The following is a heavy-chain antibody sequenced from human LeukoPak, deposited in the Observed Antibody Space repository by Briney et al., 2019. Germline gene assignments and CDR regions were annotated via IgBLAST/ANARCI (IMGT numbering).Heavy chain of an antibody. CDR1: GYTFTSYA. D-gene: IGHD3-10*01. CDR3: ARGDVYYYGSGSYYDPPPYGMDV. V-gene: IGHV1-3*01. Sequence: ASVKVSCKASGYTFTSYAMHWVRQAPGQRLEWMGWINAGNGNTKYSQKFQGRVTITRDTSASTAYMELSSLRSEDTAVYYCARGDVYYYGSGSYYDPPPYGMDVWGQGTTVTVSS. J-gene: IGHJ6*02. CDR2: INAGNGNT.